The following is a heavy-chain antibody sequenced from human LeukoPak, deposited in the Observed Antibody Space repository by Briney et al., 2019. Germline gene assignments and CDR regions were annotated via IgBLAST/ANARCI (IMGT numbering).Heavy chain of an antibody. D-gene: IGHD4-11*01. CDR1: GFTVSSNY. CDR3: ARDLPYSNYGPSDY. Sequence: GGSLRLSCAASGFTVSSNYMSWVRQAPGKGLEWVSVIYSGGSTYYADSVKGRFTISRDNAKNSLYLQMNSLRAEDTAVYYCARDLPYSNYGPSDYWGQGTLVTVSS. J-gene: IGHJ4*02. V-gene: IGHV3-53*01. CDR2: IYSGGST.